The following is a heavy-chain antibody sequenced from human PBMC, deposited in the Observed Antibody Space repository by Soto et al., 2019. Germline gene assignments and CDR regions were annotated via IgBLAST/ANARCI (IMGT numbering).Heavy chain of an antibody. J-gene: IGHJ3*02. Sequence: GGSLRLSCAASGFTFSNAWMSWVRQAPGKGLEWVGRIKSKTDGETTDYAAPVKGRFTISRDDSKNTLYLQMNSLKTEDTAVYYCTTDGTIVATIGAFDIWGQGTMVTVSS. V-gene: IGHV3-15*01. D-gene: IGHD5-12*01. CDR3: TTDGTIVATIGAFDI. CDR2: IKSKTDGETT. CDR1: GFTFSNAW.